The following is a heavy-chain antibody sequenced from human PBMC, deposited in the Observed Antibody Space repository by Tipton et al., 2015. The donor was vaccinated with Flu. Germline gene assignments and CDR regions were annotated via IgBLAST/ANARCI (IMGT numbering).Heavy chain of an antibody. CDR2: IYSGGTT. CDR1: GIDVKTTY. CDR3: AREWSDYYDSSEGDAFDI. J-gene: IGHJ3*02. V-gene: IGHV3-66*01. D-gene: IGHD3-22*01. Sequence: SLRLSCEATGIDVKTTYMSWVRQAPGKGLEWVLVIYSGGTTYYADSVKGRFIVSRDFSKNTLYLQMNSLRAEDTAVYFCAREWSDYYDSSEGDAFDIWGQGTMVTVSS.